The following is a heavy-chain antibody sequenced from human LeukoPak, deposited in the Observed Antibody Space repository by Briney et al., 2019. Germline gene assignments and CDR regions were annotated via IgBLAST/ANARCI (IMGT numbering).Heavy chain of an antibody. Sequence: ASVKVSCKASGYTFTGYYMHWVRQAPGQGLEWMGWINPNSGGTNYAQKFQGRVTMTRDTSISTAYMELSRLRSDDTAVYYCARDPIPYCTNGVCYNPWDYWGQGTLVTVSS. CDR2: INPNSGGT. J-gene: IGHJ4*02. V-gene: IGHV1-2*02. D-gene: IGHD2-8*01. CDR3: ARDPIPYCTNGVCYNPWDY. CDR1: GYTFTGYY.